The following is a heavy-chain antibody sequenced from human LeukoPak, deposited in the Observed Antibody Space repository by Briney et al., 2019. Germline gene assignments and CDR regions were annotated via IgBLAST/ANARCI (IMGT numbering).Heavy chain of an antibody. D-gene: IGHD5-18*01. CDR2: INPTSGGT. CDR3: ARGYSYGWFDY. Sequence: GASVKVSCKASGYTFTGYFMHGVRQAAGQGLDWMGWINPTSGGTHYAQKFQGWVTVTRDTSISTAYMELSRPRSDDTAVYYCARGYSYGWFDYWGQGTLVIVSS. CDR1: GYTFTGYF. J-gene: IGHJ4*02. V-gene: IGHV1-2*04.